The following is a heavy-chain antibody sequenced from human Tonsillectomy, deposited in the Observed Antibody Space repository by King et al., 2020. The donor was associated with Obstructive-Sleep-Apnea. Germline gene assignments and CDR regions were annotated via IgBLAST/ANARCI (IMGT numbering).Heavy chain of an antibody. Sequence: VQLVESGGGVVQPGRSLRLSCAASGFTFTTYALHWVRQAPGKGLEWVAVVSYDGTNTYYADSVRGRFTISRDISKRTLDLEMNSLRIEDTALYFCAREHSSGWFLWDYWGQGILVTVS. J-gene: IGHJ4*02. D-gene: IGHD6-19*01. CDR1: GFTFTTYA. CDR3: AREHSSGWFLWDY. V-gene: IGHV3-30*04. CDR2: VSYDGTNT.